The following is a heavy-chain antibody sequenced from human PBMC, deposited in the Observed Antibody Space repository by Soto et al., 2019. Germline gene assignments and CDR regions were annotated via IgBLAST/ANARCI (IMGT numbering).Heavy chain of an antibody. D-gene: IGHD6-19*01. Sequence: LRLSCAASGFTFSTYVMSWVRQAPGKGLEWVSGIVGSGGNTYYADSVKGRFTISRDNSKNTLYLQMNSLRAEDAAVYYCAKFSSAWFQVVDYWGQGTPVTVSS. CDR2: IVGSGGNT. J-gene: IGHJ4*02. CDR1: GFTFSTYV. CDR3: AKFSSAWFQVVDY. V-gene: IGHV3-23*01.